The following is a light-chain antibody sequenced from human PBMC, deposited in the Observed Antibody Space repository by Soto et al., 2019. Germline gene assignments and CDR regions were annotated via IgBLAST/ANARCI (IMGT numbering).Light chain of an antibody. J-gene: IGKJ1*01. CDR3: QQANSFPWT. V-gene: IGKV1-12*01. CDR2: TAS. CDR1: QGISRW. Sequence: IQMTQSQSSVSASVGDRVTITCRASQGISRWLAWYQQKPGKAPKLLIYTASRLQSGVPSRFSGSGSGTDFTLTISSLQPEDFATYYCQQANSFPWTFGQGTKVDIK.